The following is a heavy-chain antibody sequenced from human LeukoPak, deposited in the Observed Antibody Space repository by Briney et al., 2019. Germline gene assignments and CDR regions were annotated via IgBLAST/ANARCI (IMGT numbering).Heavy chain of an antibody. CDR2: IYSNGGST. J-gene: IGHJ4*02. CDR3: VKDPDGSSYGTAFDY. Sequence: PGGSLRLSCSASGFTFCSYAMHCVRQAPGKGLEYGSAIYSNGGSTYYPDSGRVRFTISRDNSNNTLYLQMSSLRAEDTAVYYCVKDPDGSSYGTAFDYWGQGTLVTASS. V-gene: IGHV3-64D*06. D-gene: IGHD5-18*01. CDR1: GFTFCSYA.